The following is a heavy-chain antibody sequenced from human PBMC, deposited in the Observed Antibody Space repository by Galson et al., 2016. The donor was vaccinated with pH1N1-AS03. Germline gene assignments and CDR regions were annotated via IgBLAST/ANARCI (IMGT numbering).Heavy chain of an antibody. Sequence: SVKVSCKVSGYTLTELSMHWVRQGPGKGLEWMGGLDPEDGEAIYAQKFQGRVTLTVDTSTDTAYMEVSRLKSEDTAVYYCATGLSVAGTPYEYYGVDVWDQGTTVIVSS. CDR2: LDPEDGEA. D-gene: IGHD6-19*01. CDR1: GYTLTELS. V-gene: IGHV1-24*01. CDR3: ATGLSVAGTPYEYYGVDV. J-gene: IGHJ6*02.